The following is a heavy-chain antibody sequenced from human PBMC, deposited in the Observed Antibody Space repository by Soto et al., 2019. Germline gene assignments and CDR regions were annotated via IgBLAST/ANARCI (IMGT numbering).Heavy chain of an antibody. V-gene: IGHV3-30*18. Sequence: QVQLVESGGRVFRPGGSLRLSCVASGFTFKTYGMHWVRQAPGKGLEWVAVISYDGSDKFYAESLKGRFTISRDNSNNTLFLQVSSLRVDDTAVYYCAKRGSEYTSSSYFGMDVLGQGTTVTVSS. D-gene: IGHD6-6*01. CDR1: GFTFKTYG. J-gene: IGHJ6*02. CDR2: ISYDGSDK. CDR3: AKRGSEYTSSSYFGMDV.